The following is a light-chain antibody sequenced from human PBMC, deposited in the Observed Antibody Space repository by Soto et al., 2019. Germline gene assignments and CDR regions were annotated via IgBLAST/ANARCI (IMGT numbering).Light chain of an antibody. J-gene: IGLJ1*01. CDR2: DVR. Sequence: QSVLTQPASVSGSPGQSITISCTGTSSDVGGYNCVSWYQQHPGKAPKLMIYDVRNRPSGVSNRFSGSKSVNTASLTISGLQAEDEADYYCSSYKTISTYVFGTGTKVTVL. CDR3: SSYKTISTYV. V-gene: IGLV2-14*01. CDR1: SSDVGGYNC.